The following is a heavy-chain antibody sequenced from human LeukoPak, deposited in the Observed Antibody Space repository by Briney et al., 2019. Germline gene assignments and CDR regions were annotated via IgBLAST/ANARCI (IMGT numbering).Heavy chain of an antibody. CDR1: GFSFSGNS. CDR2: ISRTSTYI. J-gene: IGHJ2*01. V-gene: IGHV3-21*01. CDR3: ARDVNLDL. Sequence: GGSLRLSCVGSGFSFSGNSMNWVRQAPGKGLEWVSGISRTSTYIYYADSVQGRFTISRDNAKNSLYLQMNSLRAEDTAVYYCARDVNLDLWGRGTLVTVSS. D-gene: IGHD5-24*01.